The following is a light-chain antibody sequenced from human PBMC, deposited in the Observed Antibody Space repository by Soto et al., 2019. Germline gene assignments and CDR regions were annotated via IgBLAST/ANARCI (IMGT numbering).Light chain of an antibody. CDR1: QSVSSN. CDR3: QQSYSTQIT. V-gene: IGKV3-15*01. Sequence: EIVMTQSAGTLSVSPEERASLSWGASQSVSSNLAWYQQKPGQAPRLLIYGASTRATGIPARFSGSGSGTDFTLTISSLQPEDFATYYCQQSYSTQITFGQGTRLEIK. CDR2: GAS. J-gene: IGKJ5*01.